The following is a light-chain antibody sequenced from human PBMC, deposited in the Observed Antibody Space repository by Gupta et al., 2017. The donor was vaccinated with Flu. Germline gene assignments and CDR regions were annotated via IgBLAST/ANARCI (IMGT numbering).Light chain of an antibody. V-gene: IGKV3-15*01. CDR2: GAS. CDR1: QSVSHN. Sequence: EIVMTQAPDTLSLSPGEGVTLSCRASQSVSHNLAWYQQRPGQAPRLVIYGASRRATAIADRFSGGGSGTEFNLTISSLQSEEFGTYYCQHEHKRPWTFGQGTLVEIK. CDR3: QHEHKRPWT. J-gene: IGKJ1*01.